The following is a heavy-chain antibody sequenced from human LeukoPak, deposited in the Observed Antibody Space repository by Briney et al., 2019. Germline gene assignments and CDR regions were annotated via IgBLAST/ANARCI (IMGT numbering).Heavy chain of an antibody. D-gene: IGHD3-10*01. CDR3: ARGLLVGGSGSEHDY. Sequence: GASVKVSCKASGGTFSSYAISWVRQAPGQGLEWMGRIIPILGIANYAQKFQGRVTVTADKSTSTAYMELSSLRSEDTAVYYCARGLLVGGSGSEHDYWGQGTLVTVSS. J-gene: IGHJ4*02. V-gene: IGHV1-69*04. CDR1: GGTFSSYA. CDR2: IIPILGIA.